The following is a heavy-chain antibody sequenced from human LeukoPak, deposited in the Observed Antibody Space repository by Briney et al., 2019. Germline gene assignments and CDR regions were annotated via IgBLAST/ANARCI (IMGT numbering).Heavy chain of an antibody. CDR3: AKGYYVWGSYRYYY. CDR2: ISYNGGST. V-gene: IGHV3-64*01. J-gene: IGHJ4*02. D-gene: IGHD3-16*02. Sequence: GGSLRLSCAASGFTFSNYAMHWVRQAPGKGLEYVSAISYNGGSTYYANSVKGRFTISRDNSKNTLYLQMNSLRAEDTAVYYCAKGYYVWGSYRYYYWGQGTLVTVSS. CDR1: GFTFSNYA.